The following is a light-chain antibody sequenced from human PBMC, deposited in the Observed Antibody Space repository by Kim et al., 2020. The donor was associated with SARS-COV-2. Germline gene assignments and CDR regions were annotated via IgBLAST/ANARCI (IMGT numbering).Light chain of an antibody. CDR2: ATS. CDR3: QQSDSTPYT. V-gene: IGKV1-39*01. CDR1: QSIANY. J-gene: IGKJ2*01. Sequence: SASVGDRVTLTCRASQSIANYLNWYQQKPGKAPKLLIYATSTLQSGVPSRFSGSGSGTDFILTISSLQPEDFATYYCQQSDSTPYTFGQGTKLEI.